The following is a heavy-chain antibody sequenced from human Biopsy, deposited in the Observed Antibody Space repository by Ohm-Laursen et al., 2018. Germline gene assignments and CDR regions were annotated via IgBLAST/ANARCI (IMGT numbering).Heavy chain of an antibody. CDR1: GWSFSGYY. D-gene: IGHD3-16*01. J-gene: IGHJ6*02. CDR3: GRALDYYDPYYYYAMDV. CDR2: INPRGSA. V-gene: IGHV4-34*01. Sequence: TLSLTCAAYGWSFSGYYWTWVRQPPGQGLEWIGEINPRGSASYNPSLMRRITVFVDTSKNQSSLKVRSVSAADTAVYFCGRALDYYDPYYYYAMDVWGQGTSVTVSS.